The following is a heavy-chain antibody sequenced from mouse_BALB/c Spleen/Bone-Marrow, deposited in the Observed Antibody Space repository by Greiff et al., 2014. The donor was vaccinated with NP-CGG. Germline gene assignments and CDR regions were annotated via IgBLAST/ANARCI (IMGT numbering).Heavy chain of an antibody. CDR2: IDPANGNT. CDR1: GFNIKDTY. Sequence: VQLKESGAELAKPGASVKLSCTASGFNIKDTYMHWVKQRPEQGLEWIGRIDPANGNTKYDPKFQGKATITADTSSNTAYLQLSSLTSEDTAVYYCAIYYYGSSGFAYWGQGTLVTVSA. V-gene: IGHV14-3*02. J-gene: IGHJ3*01. D-gene: IGHD1-1*01. CDR3: AIYYYGSSGFAY.